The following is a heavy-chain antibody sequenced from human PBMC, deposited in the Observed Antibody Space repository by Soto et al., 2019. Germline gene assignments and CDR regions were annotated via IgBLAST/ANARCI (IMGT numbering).Heavy chain of an antibody. J-gene: IGHJ6*02. CDR3: ARATPYCYYGMDV. D-gene: IGHD2-15*01. CDR2: IYYSGST. Sequence: QVQLQESGPGLVKPSQTLSLTCTVSGGSISSGGDYWSWIRQHPGKGLEGIGYIYYSGSTSYNPSLKSRVTLSVDASKNHFSLKLSSVTAADTAVYYCARATPYCYYGMDVWCQGTTVTVSS. V-gene: IGHV4-31*03. CDR1: GGSISSGGDY.